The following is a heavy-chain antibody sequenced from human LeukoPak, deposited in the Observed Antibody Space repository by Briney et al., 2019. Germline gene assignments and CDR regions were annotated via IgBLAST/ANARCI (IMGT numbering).Heavy chain of an antibody. Sequence: SETLSLTCTVSGGSISYYYWCWIRQPPGKGLEWIGYIYYSGSTNYHPSLKSRVTISVDTSKNQFSLNLSSVTAADTAVYYCARADYYYDSSGYAYLFDYWGQGILVTVSS. D-gene: IGHD3-22*01. V-gene: IGHV4-59*01. CDR2: IYYSGST. J-gene: IGHJ4*02. CDR1: GGSISYYY. CDR3: ARADYYYDSSGYAYLFDY.